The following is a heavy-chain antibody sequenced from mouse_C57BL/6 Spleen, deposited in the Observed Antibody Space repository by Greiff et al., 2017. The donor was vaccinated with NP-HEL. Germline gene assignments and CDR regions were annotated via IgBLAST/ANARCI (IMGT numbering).Heavy chain of an antibody. CDR1: GFNIKNTY. CDR3: AYYDYDVRGYAMDY. J-gene: IGHJ4*01. V-gene: IGHV14-3*01. CDR2: IDPANGNT. D-gene: IGHD2-4*01. Sequence: EVKLQESVAELVRPGASVKLSCTASGFNIKNTYMHWVKQRPEQGLEWIGRIDPANGNTKYAPKFQGKATITADTSSNTAYLQLSSLTSEDTAIYYCAYYDYDVRGYAMDYWGQGTSVTVSS.